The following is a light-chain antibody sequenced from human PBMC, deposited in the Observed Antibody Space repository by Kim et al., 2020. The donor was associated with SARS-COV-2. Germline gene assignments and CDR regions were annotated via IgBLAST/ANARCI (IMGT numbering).Light chain of an antibody. Sequence: EIVMTQSPATLSVSPGERATLSCRASQSVNNNLAWYQLQPGQAPRLVIYGASARTTGIPARISGSGYGTEFTLTISSLQSEDFGAYYCHQYNDWPLTFGGGTKVDIK. J-gene: IGKJ4*01. CDR2: GAS. V-gene: IGKV3-15*01. CDR1: QSVNNN. CDR3: HQYNDWPLT.